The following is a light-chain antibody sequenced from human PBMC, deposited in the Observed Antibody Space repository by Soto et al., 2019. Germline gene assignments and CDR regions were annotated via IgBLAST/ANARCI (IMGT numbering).Light chain of an antibody. CDR1: QGISSY. CDR2: AAS. Sequence: DIQLTQSPSFLSASVGDRVTITCRASQGISSYLAWYQQKPGKVPKLLIYAASTLQSGVPSRFSGSGSGTEFTLTISSLQPEDFATYYCQQPNSYPWTFGQGTKVEIK. V-gene: IGKV1-9*01. CDR3: QQPNSYPWT. J-gene: IGKJ1*01.